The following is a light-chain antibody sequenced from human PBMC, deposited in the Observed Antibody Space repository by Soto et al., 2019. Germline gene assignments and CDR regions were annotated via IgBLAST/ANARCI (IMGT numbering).Light chain of an antibody. Sequence: AIQMTQSPSSLSASLGDRVTITCRASQDIRTELGWYQQKPGKAPNLLIYASSSLQSGVPSRFSGSGSGTDFTLTISSLQPEDFATYYCLQDSKYPRTFGQGTKVEIK. J-gene: IGKJ1*01. V-gene: IGKV1-6*01. CDR3: LQDSKYPRT. CDR2: ASS. CDR1: QDIRTE.